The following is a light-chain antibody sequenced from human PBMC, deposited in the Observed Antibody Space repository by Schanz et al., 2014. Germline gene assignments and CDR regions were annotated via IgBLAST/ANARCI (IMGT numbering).Light chain of an antibody. CDR2: NGS. V-gene: IGLV2-14*03. Sequence: QSALTQPASVSGSPGQSITISCTGSSSDVGGYNYVSWYQHHPGKAPKLMIYNGSNRPSGVSNRFSGSRTGNTASLTISGLQAEDEAVYFCGSYTSSTFWVFGGGTKLTVL. CDR1: SSDVGGYNY. CDR3: GSYTSSTFWV. J-gene: IGLJ3*02.